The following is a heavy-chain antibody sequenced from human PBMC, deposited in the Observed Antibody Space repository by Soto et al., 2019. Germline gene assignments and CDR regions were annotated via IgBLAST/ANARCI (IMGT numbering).Heavy chain of an antibody. Sequence: ASVKVSCKASGYTFTSYYMHWVRQAPGQGLEWMGIINPSGGSTSYAQKFQGRATMTRDTSTSTVYMELSSLRSEDTAVYYCARCIRGNYYYYGMDVWGQGTTVTVSS. V-gene: IGHV1-46*01. CDR3: ARCIRGNYYYYGMDV. CDR1: GYTFTSYY. CDR2: INPSGGST. J-gene: IGHJ6*02. D-gene: IGHD3-10*01.